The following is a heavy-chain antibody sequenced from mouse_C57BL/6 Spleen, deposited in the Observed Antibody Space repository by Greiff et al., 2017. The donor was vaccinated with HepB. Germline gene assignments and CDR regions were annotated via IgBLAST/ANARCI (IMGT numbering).Heavy chain of an antibody. V-gene: IGHV14-4*01. CDR2: IDPENGDT. Sequence: EVQLQQSGAELVRPGASVKLSCTASGFNIKDDYMHWVKQRPEQGLEWIGWIDPENGDTEYASKFQGKATITADTSSNTAYLQLSSLTSEDTAVYYGTQTGTGYWGQGTTLTVSS. D-gene: IGHD4-1*01. CDR1: GFNIKDDY. J-gene: IGHJ2*01. CDR3: TQTGTGY.